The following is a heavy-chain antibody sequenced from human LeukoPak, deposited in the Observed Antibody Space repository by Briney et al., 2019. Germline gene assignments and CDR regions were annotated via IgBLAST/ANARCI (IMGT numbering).Heavy chain of an antibody. CDR1: GYTFIRYD. D-gene: IGHD2-15*01. J-gene: IGHJ5*02. Sequence: ASVRVSCKTSGYTFIRYDINWVRQATGQGLEWMGWMNPNTGNSFFAQKFQGRVTMTRDTPISTAYMELTSLTSEDTAVYYCARGQVGYCGTSSCYFDPWGQGTLVTVSS. CDR2: MNPNTGNS. CDR3: ARGQVGYCGTSSCYFDP. V-gene: IGHV1-8*01.